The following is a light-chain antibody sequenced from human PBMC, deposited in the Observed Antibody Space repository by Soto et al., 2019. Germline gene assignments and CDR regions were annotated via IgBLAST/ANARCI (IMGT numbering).Light chain of an antibody. CDR1: QTISSW. V-gene: IGKV1-5*03. Sequence: DIQMTQSPSTLSGSVGDRVTITCRASQTISSWLAWYQQKPGKAPKLLIYKASTLKRGVPSRFSGSGSGTEFTLTISSLQPDDFATYYCQHYNSYSEAFGQGTKVELQ. CDR2: KAS. J-gene: IGKJ1*01. CDR3: QHYNSYSEA.